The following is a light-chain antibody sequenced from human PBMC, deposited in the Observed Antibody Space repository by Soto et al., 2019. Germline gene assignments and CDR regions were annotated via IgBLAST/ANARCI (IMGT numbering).Light chain of an antibody. CDR2: DVS. Sequence: QSVLTQLASVSGSLGQSISISCTGTSSDVGGYNYVSWYQQHPGKAPKLMIYDVSNRPSGVSNRFSGSKSGNTASLTISGLQAEDEADYSCSSYTSSSTWVFGGGTKVTVL. CDR1: SSDVGGYNY. V-gene: IGLV2-14*01. J-gene: IGLJ3*02. CDR3: SSYTSSSTWV.